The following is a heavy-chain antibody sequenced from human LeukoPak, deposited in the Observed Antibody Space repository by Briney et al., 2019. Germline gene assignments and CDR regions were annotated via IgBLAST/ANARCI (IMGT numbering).Heavy chain of an antibody. CDR2: IRGSGDVT. Sequence: GGSLRLSYAASGFTFSSYAMSWVRQAPGKGLDWVSTIRGSGDVTKHADSVQGRFTISRDSFTNTVYLLMNSLTAEDTAVYYCAKGAYSNAYYHMAVWGKGTAVTVSS. V-gene: IGHV3-23*01. CDR1: GFTFSSYA. CDR3: AKGAYSNAYYHMAV. D-gene: IGHD4-11*01. J-gene: IGHJ6*03.